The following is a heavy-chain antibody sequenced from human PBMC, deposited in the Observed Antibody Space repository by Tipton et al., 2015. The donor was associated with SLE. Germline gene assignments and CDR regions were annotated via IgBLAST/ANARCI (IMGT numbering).Heavy chain of an antibody. V-gene: IGHV4-39*07. J-gene: IGHJ4*02. D-gene: IGHD5-12*01. Sequence: TLSLTCTVSGGSISSSSYYWGWIRQPPGKGLEWIGSIYYSGSTYYNPSLKSRLTISVDTSKNQFSLKLSSVTAADTAVYFCARGGVGGYDYFDYWGQGTLVTVSS. CDR1: GGSISSSSYY. CDR3: ARGGVGGYDYFDY. CDR2: IYYSGST.